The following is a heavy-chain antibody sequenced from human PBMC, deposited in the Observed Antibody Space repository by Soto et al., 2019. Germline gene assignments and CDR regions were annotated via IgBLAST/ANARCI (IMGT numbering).Heavy chain of an antibody. J-gene: IGHJ4*02. V-gene: IGHV2-5*01. Sequence: SGPTLVNPTQTLTLTCTFSGFSLSTTGVGVSRIRQPPGKALEWLALIYWHDDKRYSPSLKSRLTITKDTSKNQVVLTMTNMDPVDTATYYCAHRGGAAVGLYYFDYWGQGALVTVPQ. CDR3: AHRGGAAVGLYYFDY. CDR2: IYWHDDK. CDR1: GFSLSTTGVG. D-gene: IGHD6-13*01.